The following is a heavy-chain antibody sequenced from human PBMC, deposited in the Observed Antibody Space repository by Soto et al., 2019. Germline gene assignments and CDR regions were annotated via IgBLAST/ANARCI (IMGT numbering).Heavy chain of an antibody. Sequence: QVQLVESGGGVVQPGRSLRLSCAASGFSFRVYGMHWVRQAPGKGLEWVAVIWSDGSNKYYADSVKGRFTISRDNSKNTLYLQMYSLRAEDTAVYYCARFVGSGSAFHYFDYWGQGTLVTVSS. J-gene: IGHJ4*02. CDR1: GFSFRVYG. CDR3: ARFVGSGSAFHYFDY. CDR2: IWSDGSNK. D-gene: IGHD3-10*01. V-gene: IGHV3-33*01.